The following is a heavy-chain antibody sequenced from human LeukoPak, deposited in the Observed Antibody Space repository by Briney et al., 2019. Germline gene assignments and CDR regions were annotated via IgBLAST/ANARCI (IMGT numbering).Heavy chain of an antibody. CDR3: ARRGNYYDSSGYFASLDY. Sequence: ASVKVSCKASGYTFTGYYMHWVRQAPGQGLEWMGWINPNSGGTNYAQKFQGRVTMTRDTSISTAYMELSRLRSDDTAVYYCARRGNYYDSSGYFASLDYWGQGTLVTVSS. CDR1: GYTFTGYY. J-gene: IGHJ4*02. V-gene: IGHV1-2*02. D-gene: IGHD3-22*01. CDR2: INPNSGGT.